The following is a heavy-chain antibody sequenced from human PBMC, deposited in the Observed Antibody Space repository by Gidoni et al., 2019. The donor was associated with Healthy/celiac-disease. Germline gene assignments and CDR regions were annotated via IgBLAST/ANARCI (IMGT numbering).Heavy chain of an antibody. J-gene: IGHJ6*02. CDR3: ARGLRRLNYYYGMDV. V-gene: IGHV3-11*06. CDR1: GFPFSDYY. Sequence: QVQLVESGGGLVQPGGSLRLSCAASGFPFSDYYMSWIRQAPGKGLEWVSYISSSSSYTNYADSVKGRFTISRDNAKNSLYLQMNSLRAEDTAVYYCARGLRRLNYYYGMDVWGQGTTVTVSS. CDR2: ISSSSSYT. D-gene: IGHD2-8*01.